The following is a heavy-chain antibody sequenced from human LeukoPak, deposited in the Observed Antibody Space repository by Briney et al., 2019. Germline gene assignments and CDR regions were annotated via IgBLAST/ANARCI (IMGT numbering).Heavy chain of an antibody. CDR3: AKVGDSSSLAF. D-gene: IGHD6-13*01. CDR2: IPRDGSYI. J-gene: IGHJ4*02. V-gene: IGHV3-30*18. Sequence: PGTSLRLSCATSGFMFSDSAFHWVRQAPGRGLQWVALIPRDGSYILYADSVKGRFTISRDNSKNTLYLQMNSLRIDDTAVYYCAKVGDSSSLAFWGQGTLVTVSS. CDR1: GFMFSDSA.